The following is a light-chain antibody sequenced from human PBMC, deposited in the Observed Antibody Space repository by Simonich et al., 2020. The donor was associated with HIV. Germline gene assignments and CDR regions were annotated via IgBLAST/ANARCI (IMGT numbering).Light chain of an antibody. Sequence: DIVMTQSPDSLAVSLGERATINSKSSQSILFSSNNKHYLAWYQQKPGQPPKLLIYWASTRESGVPDRFSVSGSGTDYTLTISSLQAEDVAVYYCQQYYSNPLAFGQGTKVEIK. CDR3: QQYYSNPLA. J-gene: IGKJ1*01. CDR2: WAS. CDR1: QSILFSSNNKHY. V-gene: IGKV4-1*01.